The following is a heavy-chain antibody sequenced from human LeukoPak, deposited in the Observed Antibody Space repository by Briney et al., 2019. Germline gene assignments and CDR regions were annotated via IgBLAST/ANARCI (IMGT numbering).Heavy chain of an antibody. D-gene: IGHD5-18*01. J-gene: IGHJ4*02. CDR3: ARGSQINTAMVYLGY. CDR2: IKHSVST. Sequence: PSETLSLTCAVYGGSVSGYYWSWIRQPPGKGLEWIGEIKHSVSTNYNPTLKARAPISGDTSKNQFSRKLTSLPPAHPPVYSCARGSQINTAMVYLGYWGQGTLVSVSS. CDR1: GGSVSGYY. V-gene: IGHV4-34*01.